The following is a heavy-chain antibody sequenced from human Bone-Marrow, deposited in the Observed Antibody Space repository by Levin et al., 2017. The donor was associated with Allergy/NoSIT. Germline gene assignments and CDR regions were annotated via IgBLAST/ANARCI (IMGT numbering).Heavy chain of an antibody. CDR2: IGGSGTTT. V-gene: IGHV3-23*01. CDR1: GFTFSTMG. D-gene: IGHD3-22*01. Sequence: PGGSLRLSCAASGFTFSTMGMHWVRQAPGKGLEWVSNIGGSGTTTYYADSVKGRFTVSRDNSKNTLYLQMSSLRVEDTAVYYCAKPRPSGWPDSWGQGTLVTVSS. CDR3: AKPRPSGWPDS. J-gene: IGHJ5*01.